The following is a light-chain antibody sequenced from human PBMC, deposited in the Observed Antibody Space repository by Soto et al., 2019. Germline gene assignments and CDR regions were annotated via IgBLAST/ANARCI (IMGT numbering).Light chain of an antibody. CDR1: SSNIEIDT. J-gene: IGLJ1*01. CDR3: AAWDDSLNGYV. Sequence: QSVLTQPPSASGTPGQRVTISCSGSSSNIEIDTVSWCQQIPGTAPKLLIYNGNQRPSGVPDRFSGSESGTSASLAISGLQSEDKADYYCAAWDDSLNGYVFGTGTKVTVL. V-gene: IGLV1-44*01. CDR2: NGN.